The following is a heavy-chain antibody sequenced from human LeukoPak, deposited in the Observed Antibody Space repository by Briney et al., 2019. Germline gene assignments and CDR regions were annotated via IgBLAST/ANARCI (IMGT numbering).Heavy chain of an antibody. CDR3: ARDNGYCSGGSCYLLDC. CDR2: IIPIFGTA. CDR1: GGTFSSYA. J-gene: IGHJ4*02. D-gene: IGHD2-15*01. Sequence: ASVKVSCKASGGTFSSYAISWVRQAPGQGLEWMGGIIPIFGTANYARKFQGRVTITTDESTSTAYMELSSLRSEDTAVYYCARDNGYCSGGSCYLLDCWGQGTLVTVSS. V-gene: IGHV1-69*05.